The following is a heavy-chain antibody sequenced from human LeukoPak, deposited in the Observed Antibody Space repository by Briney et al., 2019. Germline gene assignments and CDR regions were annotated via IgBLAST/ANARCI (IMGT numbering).Heavy chain of an antibody. CDR1: GGSISSYY. CDR3: ARDSRYCSHGSCQR. V-gene: IGHV4-4*07. J-gene: IGHJ4*02. Sequence: SKTLSLTCTVSGGSISSYYWSWIRQPAGKGLEWIGRIYTSGSTDYNSSLKSRVTISVDTSKNQFSLKLSSVTAADTTVYYCARDSRYCSHGSCQRWGQGTLVTVSS. D-gene: IGHD2-15*01. CDR2: IYTSGST.